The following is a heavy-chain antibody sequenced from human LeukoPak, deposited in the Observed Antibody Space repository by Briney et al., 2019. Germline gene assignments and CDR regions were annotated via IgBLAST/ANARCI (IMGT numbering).Heavy chain of an antibody. CDR2: IYYSGST. CDR3: ARPRGYCSGGSCYFDY. D-gene: IGHD2-15*01. CDR1: GGSVSSYY. V-gene: IGHV4-59*02. J-gene: IGHJ4*02. Sequence: PSETLSLTCTVSGGSVSSYYWSWIRQPPGKGLEWIGYIYYSGSTNYNPSLKSRVTISVDTSKNQFSLKLSSVTAADTAVYYCARPRGYCSGGSCYFDYWGQGTLVTVSS.